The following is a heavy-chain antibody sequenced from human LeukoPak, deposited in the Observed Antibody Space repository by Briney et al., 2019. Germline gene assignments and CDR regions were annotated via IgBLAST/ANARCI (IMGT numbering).Heavy chain of an antibody. D-gene: IGHD4-23*01. CDR2: INWNSDAK. Sequence: GRSLRLSCVGSGFAFHNYAMHWVRRPPGKGLEWVSAINWNSDAKAYADSVKGRFTISRDRARNSLYLQMDSLRPEDTALYYCAKDTGGNGAYFYAMDVWGQGTSVTVSS. V-gene: IGHV3-9*01. CDR3: AKDTGGNGAYFYAMDV. J-gene: IGHJ6*02. CDR1: GFAFHNYA.